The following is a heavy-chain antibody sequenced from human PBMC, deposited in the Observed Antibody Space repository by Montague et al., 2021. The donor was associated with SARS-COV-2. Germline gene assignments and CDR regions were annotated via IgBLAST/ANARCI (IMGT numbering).Heavy chain of an antibody. CDR3: ARVRYFDTTFDY. V-gene: IGHV2-70*01. CDR1: GFSLSTSGMC. J-gene: IGHJ4*02. D-gene: IGHD3-9*01. Sequence: PALVKPTQTLTLTCTFSGFSLSTSGMCVSWIRQPPGKAPEWLALIDWDDDKFYSASLKTRLTISKDTSKNQVVLTMTNMVPVDTATYYCARVRYFDTTFDYWGQGTLVTVSS. CDR2: IDWDDDK.